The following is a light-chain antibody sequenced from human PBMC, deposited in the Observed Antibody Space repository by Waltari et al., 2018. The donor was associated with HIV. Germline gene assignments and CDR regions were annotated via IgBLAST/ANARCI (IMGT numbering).Light chain of an antibody. CDR3: AAWDDSLSGYV. J-gene: IGLJ1*01. Sequence: QSVLTQPPSASGTPGQRVTISCSGSSSNIGSNYVYWYQQLPGTAPKLLIFRNNQRPSGVPDRFSGSKSGTSASLAISGPRSEDEAEYYCAAWDDSLSGYVFGTGTKVTVL. CDR2: RNN. V-gene: IGLV1-47*01. CDR1: SSNIGSNY.